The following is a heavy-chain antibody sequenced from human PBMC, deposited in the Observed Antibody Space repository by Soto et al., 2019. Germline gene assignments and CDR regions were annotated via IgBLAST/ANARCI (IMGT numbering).Heavy chain of an antibody. V-gene: IGHV1-69*01. CDR1: GGTFSSYA. CDR3: ARADWNFWFDP. D-gene: IGHD1-7*01. CDR2: IIPIFGTA. J-gene: IGHJ5*02. Sequence: QVQLVQSGAEVKKPGSSVKVSCKASGGTFSSYAISWVRQAPGQGLVWMGGIIPIFGTANYAQKFQGRVTITADESTSTDYMELSSLRSEDTAVYYCARADWNFWFDPWGQGTLVTVSS.